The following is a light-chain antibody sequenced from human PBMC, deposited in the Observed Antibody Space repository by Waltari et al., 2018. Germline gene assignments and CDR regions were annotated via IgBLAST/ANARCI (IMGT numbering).Light chain of an antibody. CDR1: SSDVEGSTL. CDR3: CSFAGSATSVV. CDR2: EVT. Sequence: QSALTQPASVSGSPGQSTPISCTGPSSDVEGSTLFPWYQQPPGKAPKFIIYEVTKRPSGVSNRFSGSKSGNTASLTISGLQTEDEADYYCCSFAGSATSVVFGGGTKLTVL. J-gene: IGLJ2*01. V-gene: IGLV2-23*02.